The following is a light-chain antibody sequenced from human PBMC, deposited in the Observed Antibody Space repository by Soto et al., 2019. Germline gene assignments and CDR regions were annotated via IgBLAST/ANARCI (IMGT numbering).Light chain of an antibody. V-gene: IGLV1-44*01. J-gene: IGLJ2*01. CDR2: GNN. Sequence: QSVLTQPPSASGTPGQRVTLSCSGGSSNIGRKNGHWDQQLPGMAPKLLIYGNNQRPSGVPDRVSGSKSGTSASLAISGLQFEDEFYYYCAAWNDRVDVHVVFGGGTKLTVL. CDR3: AAWNDRVDVHVV. CDR1: SSNIGRKN.